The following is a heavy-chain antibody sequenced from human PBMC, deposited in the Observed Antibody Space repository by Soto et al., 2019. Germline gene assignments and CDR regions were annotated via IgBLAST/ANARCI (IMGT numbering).Heavy chain of an antibody. Sequence: QVQLQESGPGLVKPSETLSLTCTVSGGSISSYYWSWIRQPPGKGLEWIGYIYYRGSTNYNPSLKCRTTISVDTSKSLSTHKLSTATAADTAVYCGAKRARDLDSDDHDDYFDYWGQGTLVTVSS. V-gene: IGHV4-59*12. CDR2: IYYRGST. D-gene: IGHD4-17*01. CDR3: AKRARDLDSDDHDDYFDY. CDR1: GGSISSYY. J-gene: IGHJ4*02.